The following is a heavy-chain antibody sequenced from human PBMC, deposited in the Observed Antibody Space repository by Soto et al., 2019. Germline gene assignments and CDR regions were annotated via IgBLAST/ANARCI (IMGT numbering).Heavy chain of an antibody. CDR1: GGSISSGDYY. J-gene: IGHJ5*02. CDR2: IYYSGST. CDR3: ARDRAIAAAGTGWFDP. Sequence: SETLSLTCTVSGGSISSGDYYWSWIRQPPGKGLEWIGYIYYSGSTNYNPSLKSRVTISVDTSKNQFSLKLSSVTAADTAVYYCARDRAIAAAGTGWFDPWGQGTLVTVSS. V-gene: IGHV4-61*08. D-gene: IGHD6-13*01.